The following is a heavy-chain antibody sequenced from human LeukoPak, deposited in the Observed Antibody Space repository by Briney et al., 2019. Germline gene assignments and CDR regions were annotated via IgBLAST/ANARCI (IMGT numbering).Heavy chain of an antibody. D-gene: IGHD6-6*01. J-gene: IGHJ4*02. V-gene: IGHV5-51*01. CDR1: GYSFTTYW. CDR3: ARHSETTLYAPASH. Sequence: RGESLKISCKGSGYSFTTYWIGWLRQMPGKGLEWMGVIYPGDSETIYSPSFQGQVTISADKSISTAYLQWSSLKASDTAMYYCARHSETTLYAPASHWGQGTLVTVSS. CDR2: IYPGDSET.